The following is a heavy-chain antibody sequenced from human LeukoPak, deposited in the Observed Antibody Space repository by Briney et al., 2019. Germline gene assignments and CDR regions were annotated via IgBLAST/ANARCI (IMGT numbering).Heavy chain of an antibody. CDR1: GYTFTGYY. CDR3: ARGGSSSWSSPHWYLGL. J-gene: IGHJ2*01. CDR2: INANNGDT. V-gene: IGHV1-2*02. Sequence: ASVKVSCMASGYTFTGYYMYWVRQAPGQGLEWMGWINANNGDTEYARKFQGRVTMTRDTSINSAHMELKNLASDDTAVYYCARGGSSSWSSPHWYLGLWGRGTLVTVSS. D-gene: IGHD6-13*01.